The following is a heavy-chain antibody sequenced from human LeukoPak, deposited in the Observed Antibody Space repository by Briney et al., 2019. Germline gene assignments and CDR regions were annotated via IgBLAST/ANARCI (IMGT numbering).Heavy chain of an antibody. V-gene: IGHV3-7*01. CDR3: ARDSSSSAAAIDY. D-gene: IGHD6-6*01. Sequence: AGGSLRLSCAVSGFTLSDYWMTWVRQAPGKGLEWVASIKQDGSEIYYVDSVKGRFTISRDNAKNSLYLQMNSLRAEDTAVYYCARDSSSSAAAIDYWGQGTLVTVSS. CDR1: GFTLSDYW. CDR2: IKQDGSEI. J-gene: IGHJ4*02.